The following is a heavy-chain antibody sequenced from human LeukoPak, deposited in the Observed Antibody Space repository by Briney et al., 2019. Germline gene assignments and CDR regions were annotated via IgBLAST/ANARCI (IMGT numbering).Heavy chain of an antibody. D-gene: IGHD6-13*01. Sequence: ASVKVSCKASGYIFTSYYMYWVRQAPGQGLEWIGIISPSGSSTTYAQKFQGRVTMTRDMSTSTVYMELSSLRSEDTAVYYCARDRSLYSSTWYVPRDGFDIWGQGTMVTVSS. J-gene: IGHJ3*02. CDR2: ISPSGSST. CDR3: ARDRSLYSSTWYVPRDGFDI. V-gene: IGHV1-46*01. CDR1: GYIFTSYY.